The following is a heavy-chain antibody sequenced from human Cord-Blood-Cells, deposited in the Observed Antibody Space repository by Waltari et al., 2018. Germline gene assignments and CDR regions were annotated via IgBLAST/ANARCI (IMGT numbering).Heavy chain of an antibody. CDR2: ISWNSGSI. V-gene: IGHV3-9*01. CDR3: AKGGIAASCDY. CDR1: GFTFDDYA. Sequence: EVQLVESGGGLVQPGRSLRLSCAASGFTFDDYAMHWVRQAPGKGLEWVSGISWNSGSIGYADSVKGRFTISRDNAKNSLYLQMNSLRAEDTALYYCAKGGIAASCDYWGQGTLVTVSS. J-gene: IGHJ4*02. D-gene: IGHD6-13*01.